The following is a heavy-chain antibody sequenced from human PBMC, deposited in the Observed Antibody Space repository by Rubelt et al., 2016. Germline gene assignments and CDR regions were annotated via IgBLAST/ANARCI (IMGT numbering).Heavy chain of an antibody. V-gene: IGHV1-8*01. Sequence: QVQLVQSGAEVKKPGASVKVSCKASGYTFTSYDINWVRQATGQGLEWMGWMNPNSGNTGYAQKFQGRVTMTRNTSISTAYMELSSLRSEDTAVYYCASSLPNLFGIAARDYYYYYGMDVWGQGTTVTVSS. D-gene: IGHD6-6*01. CDR1: GYTFTSYD. J-gene: IGHJ6*02. CDR2: MNPNSGNT. CDR3: ASSLPNLFGIAARDYYYYYGMDV.